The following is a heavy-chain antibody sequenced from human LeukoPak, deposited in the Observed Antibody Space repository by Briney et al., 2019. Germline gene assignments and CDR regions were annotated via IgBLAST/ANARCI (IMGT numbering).Heavy chain of an antibody. CDR2: IWSDGSNA. D-gene: IGHD5-12*01. CDR1: GFTFSSFG. V-gene: IGHV3-33*01. J-gene: IGHJ4*02. CDR3: ARVAYSGYHVDY. Sequence: GGSLRLSFAASGFTFSSFGMHWVRQAPGKGLEWVAVIWSDGSNADYADSVKGRFTISRDDSKNTVYLQMNSLRAEDTAVYYCARVAYSGYHVDYWGQGTLVTVSS.